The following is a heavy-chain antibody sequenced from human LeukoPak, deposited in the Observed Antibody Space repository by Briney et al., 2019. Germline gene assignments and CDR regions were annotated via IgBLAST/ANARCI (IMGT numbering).Heavy chain of an antibody. Sequence: VSGPTLVHPTQTLTLTCTLSGFSLSTSGMCVSWFRQPPGKDLEWLARIGRDDDKYYRPPLKPRLTISTDTSNHQRLLTLTDMDPVDTATYYCARILRARKYSSSWYAVKLGYYYYRDVWGKGTTVSVSS. CDR3: ARILRARKYSSSWYAVKLGYYYYRDV. J-gene: IGHJ6*03. V-gene: IGHV2-70*11. CDR2: IGRDDDK. CDR1: GFSLSTSGMC. D-gene: IGHD6-13*01.